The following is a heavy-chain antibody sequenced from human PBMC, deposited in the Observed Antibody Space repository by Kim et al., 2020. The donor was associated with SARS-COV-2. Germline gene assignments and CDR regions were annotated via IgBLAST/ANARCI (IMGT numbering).Heavy chain of an antibody. J-gene: IGHJ3*02. CDR2: ISYDGSNK. Sequence: GGSLRLSCAASGFTFSSYGMHWVRQAPGKGLEWVAVISYDGSNKYYADSVKGRFTISRDNSKNTLYLQMNSLRAEDTAVYYCASGAERRPYYYGSGSYGQSAFDIWGQGTMVTVSS. V-gene: IGHV3-33*05. CDR3: ASGAERRPYYYGSGSYGQSAFDI. CDR1: GFTFSSYG. D-gene: IGHD3-10*01.